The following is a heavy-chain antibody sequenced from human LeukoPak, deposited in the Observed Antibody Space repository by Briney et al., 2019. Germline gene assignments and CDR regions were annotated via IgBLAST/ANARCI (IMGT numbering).Heavy chain of an antibody. D-gene: IGHD1-26*01. CDR3: ARETRSGSYWKAWRFDI. CDR2: IIPIFGTA. Sequence: SVKVSCKASGGTFSSYAISWVRQAPGQGLEWMGRIIPIFGTANYAQKFQGRVTITADESTSTAYTELSSLRTEDTAVYYCARETRSGSYWKAWRFDIWGQGTMVTVSS. J-gene: IGHJ3*02. V-gene: IGHV1-69*15. CDR1: GGTFSSYA.